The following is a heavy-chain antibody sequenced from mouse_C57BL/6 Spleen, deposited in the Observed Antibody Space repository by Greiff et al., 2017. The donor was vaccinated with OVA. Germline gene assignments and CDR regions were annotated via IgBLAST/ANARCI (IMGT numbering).Heavy chain of an antibody. V-gene: IGHV1-82*01. J-gene: IGHJ1*03. CDR2: IYPGDGDT. D-gene: IGHD2-1*01. CDR1: GYAFSSSW. CDR3: ARNYGNYPHWYFDV. Sequence: VQLVESGPELVKPGASVKISCKASGYAFSSSWMNWVKQRPGKGLEWIGRIYPGDGDTNYNGKFKGKATLTADKSSSTAYMQLSSLTSEDSAVYFCARNYGNYPHWYFDVWGTGTTVTVSS.